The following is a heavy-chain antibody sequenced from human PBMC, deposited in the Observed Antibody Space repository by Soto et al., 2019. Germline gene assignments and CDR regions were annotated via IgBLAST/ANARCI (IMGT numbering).Heavy chain of an antibody. D-gene: IGHD3-10*01. CDR3: ARLVDVTMVRGVTNWFDP. J-gene: IGHJ5*02. Sequence: PGESLKISCKGSGYSFTSYWIGWVRQMPGKGLEWMGIIYPGDSDTRYSPSFQGQVTISADKSISTAYLQWSSLKASDTAMYYCARLVDVTMVRGVTNWFDPWGQGTLVTVSS. CDR2: IYPGDSDT. V-gene: IGHV5-51*01. CDR1: GYSFTSYW.